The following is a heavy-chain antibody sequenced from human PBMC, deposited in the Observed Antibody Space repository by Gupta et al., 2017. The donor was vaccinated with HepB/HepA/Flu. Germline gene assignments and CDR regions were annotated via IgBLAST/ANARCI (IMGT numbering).Heavy chain of an antibody. Sequence: EVQLVESGGGLGHPGGSLRLPCVASGFTFSTYGMNWVRQAAGKGLEWVSHISNRGSPIYYADSVRGRFTISRDNAKNSLFLEMNSLRDEDTAIYYCARGTVDYWGQGTLGHRLL. J-gene: IGHJ4*02. CDR2: ISNRGSPI. CDR3: ARGTVDY. V-gene: IGHV3-48*02. CDR1: GFTFSTYG.